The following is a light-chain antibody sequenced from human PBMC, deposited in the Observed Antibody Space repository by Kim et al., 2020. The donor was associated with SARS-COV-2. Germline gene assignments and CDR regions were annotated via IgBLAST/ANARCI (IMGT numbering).Light chain of an antibody. Sequence: GSPTGRPADSCRASQSVSSNLARYQQRPAQAPRLLIYGASTRATGIPARFSGSGSGTEFTLTINRLQSEDFAVYYCQQYNHWPRTFGQGTKVDIQ. CDR1: QSVSSN. J-gene: IGKJ1*01. V-gene: IGKV3-15*01. CDR2: GAS. CDR3: QQYNHWPRT.